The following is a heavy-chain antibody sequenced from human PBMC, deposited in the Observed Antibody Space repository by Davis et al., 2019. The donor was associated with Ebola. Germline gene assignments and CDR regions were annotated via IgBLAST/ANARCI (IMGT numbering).Heavy chain of an antibody. D-gene: IGHD3-3*01. CDR2: INAGNGNT. J-gene: IGHJ5*02. CDR1: GYTFTSYA. Sequence: ASVKVSCKASGYTFTSYAMHWVRQAPGQRLAWMGWINAGNGNTKYSQKFQGRVTITRDTSASTAYMELSSLRSEDTAVYYCARAYDFWSGYARVDPWGQGTLVTVSS. V-gene: IGHV1-3*01. CDR3: ARAYDFWSGYARVDP.